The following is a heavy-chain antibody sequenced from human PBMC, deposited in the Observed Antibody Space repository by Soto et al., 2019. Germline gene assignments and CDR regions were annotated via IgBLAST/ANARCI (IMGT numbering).Heavy chain of an antibody. CDR2: ISAYNGNT. Sequence: ASVKVSCKASGYTFTSYGISWVRQAPGQGLEWMGWISAYNGNTNYAQKLQGRVTMTTDTSTSTAYMELRSLRSDDTAVYYCARDLYYYGNRDYYYYYMDVWGKGTTVTVS. CDR3: ARDLYYYGNRDYYYYYMDV. V-gene: IGHV1-18*01. D-gene: IGHD3-10*01. J-gene: IGHJ6*03. CDR1: GYTFTSYG.